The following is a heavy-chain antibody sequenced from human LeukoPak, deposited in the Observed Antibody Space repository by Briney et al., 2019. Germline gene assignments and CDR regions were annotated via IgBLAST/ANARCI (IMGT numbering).Heavy chain of an antibody. CDR3: ARASNWNYALGY. CDR2: ISTGNGNT. Sequence: ASVKVSCTASGDIFIRYGISWVRQAPGQGLEWMGWISTGNGNTNYGQKFQGRVTMTTDTSTGTAYMELRSLRSDDTAMYYCARASNWNYALGYWGQGTLVTVSS. D-gene: IGHD1-7*01. CDR1: GDIFIRYG. V-gene: IGHV1-18*01. J-gene: IGHJ4*02.